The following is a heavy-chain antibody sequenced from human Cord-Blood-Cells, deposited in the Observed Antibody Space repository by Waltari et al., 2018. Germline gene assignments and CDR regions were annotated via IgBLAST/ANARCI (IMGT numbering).Heavy chain of an antibody. Sequence: QVQLVQSGAEVKKPGASVKVSCKASGYTFTGYYMHWVRQAPGQGLEWMGESNPNSGGTNYAKKFQGRVTMTRDTAISTAYMGLSRLRSDDTAVYYCARVVTAINWFDPWGQGTLVTVSS. CDR3: ARVVTAINWFDP. D-gene: IGHD2-21*02. CDR2: SNPNSGGT. J-gene: IGHJ5*02. V-gene: IGHV1-2*02. CDR1: GYTFTGYY.